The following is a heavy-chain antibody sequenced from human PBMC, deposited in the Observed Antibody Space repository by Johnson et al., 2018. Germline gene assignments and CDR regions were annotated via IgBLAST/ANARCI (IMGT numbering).Heavy chain of an antibody. CDR1: GFTFSNYW. J-gene: IGHJ3*02. CDR3: ARDNGYSTPFDT. D-gene: IGHD1-26*01. CDR2: ITSDGSNT. V-gene: IGHV3-74*01. Sequence: VQLQESGGTLVQPGGSLRLSCAASGFTFSNYWIHWVRQAPGEGLVWVSRITSDGSNTDYAGSVKGRFTLSRDNARNMVYLQMNSLRVEDTAVYYCARDNGYSTPFDTWGKGTMVTIAS.